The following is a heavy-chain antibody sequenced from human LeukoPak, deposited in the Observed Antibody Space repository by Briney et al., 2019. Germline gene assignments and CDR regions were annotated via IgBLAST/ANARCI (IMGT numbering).Heavy chain of an antibody. J-gene: IGHJ5*02. CDR2: MNPNNGNT. D-gene: IGHD3-10*01. Sequence: GASVTVSCTASGFTFTIYDTNWVRQASGQGLEWMGWMNPNNGNTGYAQKFRGRVTMTRDTSISTAYMELRGLRSEDTAVYYCVRDGEGVAISVNYWFDPWGQGTLVTVSS. CDR1: GFTFTIYD. V-gene: IGHV1-8*01. CDR3: VRDGEGVAISVNYWFDP.